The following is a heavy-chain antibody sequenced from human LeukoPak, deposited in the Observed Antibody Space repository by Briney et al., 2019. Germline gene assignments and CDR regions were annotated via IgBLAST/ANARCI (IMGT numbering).Heavy chain of an antibody. Sequence: VSGPTLVNPTQTLTLTCTFSGFSLSTSGVGVGWIRQPPRKALEWLALIYWNDDKRYSPSLKSRLTITKDTSKNQVVLTMTNMDPVDTATYYCAHSRGGGLVVVPAASCYFDSWGQGTLVTVSS. CDR3: AHSRGGGLVVVPAASCYFDS. V-gene: IGHV2-5*01. D-gene: IGHD2-2*01. CDR2: IYWNDDK. CDR1: GFSLSTSGVG. J-gene: IGHJ4*02.